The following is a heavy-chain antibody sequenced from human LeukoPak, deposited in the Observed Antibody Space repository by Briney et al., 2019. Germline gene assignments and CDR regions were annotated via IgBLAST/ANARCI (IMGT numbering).Heavy chain of an antibody. J-gene: IGHJ4*02. Sequence: GGSLTLSCAASGFTIISYAMGWVRQPPGRGRGWVSAVSVDADNTYYAESVRGRFTISRDNSKNTLYLQMNSLRAEDAAVYLCAKATYYYDSYGYNGVFDYWGQGTLVTLSS. CDR3: AKATYYYDSYGYNGVFDY. CDR2: VSVDADNT. CDR1: GFTIISYA. V-gene: IGHV3-23*01. D-gene: IGHD3-22*01.